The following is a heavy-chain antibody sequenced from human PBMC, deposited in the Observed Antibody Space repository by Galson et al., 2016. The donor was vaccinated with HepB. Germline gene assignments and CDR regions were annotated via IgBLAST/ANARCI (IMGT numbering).Heavy chain of an antibody. CDR2: INPRDGST. Sequence: SVKVSCKASGYTLTNFYMHWVRQAPGQGLEWMGIINPRDGSTNYAQNFRGRVTMTRDTSTGTVYMEVSSLRSEDTAVYYCARGFVPQTGNYYFDYWGQGTLLTVFS. V-gene: IGHV1-46*01. CDR3: ARGFVPQTGNYYFDY. J-gene: IGHJ4*02. D-gene: IGHD1-1*01. CDR1: GYTLTNFY.